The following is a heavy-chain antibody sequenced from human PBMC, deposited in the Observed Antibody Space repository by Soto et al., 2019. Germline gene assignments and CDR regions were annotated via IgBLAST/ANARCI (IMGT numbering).Heavy chain of an antibody. J-gene: IGHJ6*02. Sequence: QVQLVQSGAEVKKPGASVKVSCTFTSYDINWVRQATGQGLEWMGWTNPNSGNTRYAQKFQGRVTMTRNTSNFTAYMELSSLRSEDTAVDYCARGPGSSDWRFSYYYMDVWGQGTTVTVSS. CDR2: TNPNSGNT. D-gene: IGHD6-19*01. V-gene: IGHV1-8*01. CDR1: FTSYD. CDR3: ARGPGSSDWRFSYYYMDV.